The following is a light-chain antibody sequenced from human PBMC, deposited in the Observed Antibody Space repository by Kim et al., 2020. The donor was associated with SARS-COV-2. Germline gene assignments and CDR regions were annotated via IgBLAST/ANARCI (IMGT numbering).Light chain of an antibody. CDR1: SSDIGAYEN. V-gene: IGLV2-8*01. Sequence: QSALTQPPSASGSPGQSVTISCTGSSSDIGAYENVSWYQQHPGKAPKLMISEVSKRSSGVPDRFSGSKSGNTASLTVSGFQAEDEADYYCCSYARTSYVFGTGTKVTVL. CDR2: EVS. J-gene: IGLJ1*01. CDR3: CSYARTSYV.